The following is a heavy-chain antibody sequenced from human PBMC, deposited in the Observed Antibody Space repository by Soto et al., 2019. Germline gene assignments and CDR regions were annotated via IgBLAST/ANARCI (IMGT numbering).Heavy chain of an antibody. J-gene: IGHJ5*02. CDR3: ARLGYSGYDSVGWFDP. D-gene: IGHD5-12*01. CDR1: GYTFTGYY. Sequence: QVQLVQSGAEVKKPGASVKVSCKASGYTFTGYYMHWVRQAPGQGLEWMGWINPNSGGTNYAQKFQGWVTMTRATPIXXAYMELSRLRSDDTAVYYCARLGYSGYDSVGWFDPWGQGTLVTVSS. CDR2: INPNSGGT. V-gene: IGHV1-2*04.